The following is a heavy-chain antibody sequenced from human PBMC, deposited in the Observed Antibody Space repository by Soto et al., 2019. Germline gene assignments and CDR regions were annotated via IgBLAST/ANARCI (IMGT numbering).Heavy chain of an antibody. J-gene: IGHJ4*02. D-gene: IGHD2-15*01. CDR2: ISYDGSNK. V-gene: IGHV3-30*18. CDR1: GFTFSSYG. CDR3: AKDHPNRVVAAVGGIDY. Sequence: QVQLVESGGGVVQPGRSLRLSCAASGFTFSSYGMHWVRQAPGKGLEWVAVISYDGSNKYYADSVKGRFTISRDNSKNTLYLQMNSLRAEDTAVYYCAKDHPNRVVAAVGGIDYWGQGTLVTVSS.